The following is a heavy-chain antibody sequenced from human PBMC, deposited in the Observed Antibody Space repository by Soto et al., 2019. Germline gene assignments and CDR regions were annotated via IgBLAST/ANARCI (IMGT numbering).Heavy chain of an antibody. Sequence: SETLSLTCSVSGESINNGAYYWGWIRQPPGKGLEWIGSSYYGGTTYYNPSLKSRVTISVDTSKNQFSLNLSSVTAADTAVYYCARMTAAGHNWFDPWGQGTLVTVSS. V-gene: IGHV4-39*01. J-gene: IGHJ5*02. CDR1: GESINNGAYY. CDR3: ARMTAAGHNWFDP. CDR2: SYYGGTT. D-gene: IGHD6-13*01.